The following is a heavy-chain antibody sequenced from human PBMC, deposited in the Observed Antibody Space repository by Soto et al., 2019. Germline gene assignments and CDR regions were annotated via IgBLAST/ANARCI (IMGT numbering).Heavy chain of an antibody. CDR1: GFTFDECG. Sequence: GGSLRLSCEVSGFTFDECGMSWVRQAPGKGLEWVSYIHCNGGSTIYADSVKGRFTISRDNAKNTLYLQMNSLRAEDKAVYYCAREWLDSSWAFDIWGQGTMVTVSS. CDR3: AREWLDSSWAFDI. V-gene: IGHV3-20*04. D-gene: IGHD3-22*01. J-gene: IGHJ3*02. CDR2: IHCNGGST.